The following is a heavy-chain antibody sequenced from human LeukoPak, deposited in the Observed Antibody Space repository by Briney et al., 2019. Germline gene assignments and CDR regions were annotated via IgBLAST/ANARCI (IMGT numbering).Heavy chain of an antibody. D-gene: IGHD5-18*01. CDR2: IYTTGMT. CDR1: TASINSYY. Sequence: SETLSLTCTVSTASINSYYWGWVRQPAGRGLEWIGRIYTTGMTQYDPSLQSRVPMSVDTSQKQFSLTLRSVTAADTAIYFCVRHGYTASHFFLDYWSQGVLVTVSS. V-gene: IGHV4-4*07. CDR3: VRHGYTASHFFLDY. J-gene: IGHJ4*02.